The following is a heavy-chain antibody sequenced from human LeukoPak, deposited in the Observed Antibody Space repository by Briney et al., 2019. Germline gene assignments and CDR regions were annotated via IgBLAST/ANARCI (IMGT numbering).Heavy chain of an antibody. CDR2: IHYSGSP. J-gene: IGHJ4*02. D-gene: IGHD3-22*01. CDR3: ARGGYDSSGYYNDFDY. CDR1: GGSNY. V-gene: IGHV4-59*12. Sequence: PSETLSLTCTVSGGSNYWTWIRQAPGKGLEWIAYIHYSGSPHYNPSLRSRVTISIDTSKNQLSLKLSSVTAADTAVYYCARGGYDSSGYYNDFDYWGQGTLVTVSS.